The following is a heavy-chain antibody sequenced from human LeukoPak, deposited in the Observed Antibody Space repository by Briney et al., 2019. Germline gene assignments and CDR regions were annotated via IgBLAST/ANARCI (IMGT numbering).Heavy chain of an antibody. CDR1: GFTFSSYS. Sequence: GGSLRLSCAASGFTFSSYSMNWVRQAPGKGLEWVSSISSSSSYIYYADSVKGRFTISRDNAKNSLYLQMNSLRAEDTAVYHCARAGQGYGSGSYYSAAWGQGTLVTVSS. V-gene: IGHV3-21*01. CDR3: ARAGQGYGSGSYYSAA. J-gene: IGHJ5*02. D-gene: IGHD3-10*01. CDR2: ISSSSSYI.